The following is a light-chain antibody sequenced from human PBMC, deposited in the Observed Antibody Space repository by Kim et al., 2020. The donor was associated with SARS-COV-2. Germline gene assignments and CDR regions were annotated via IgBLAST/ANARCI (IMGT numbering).Light chain of an antibody. CDR1: QSISSY. CDR3: QQRGDWPT. Sequence: SLSPGERATLSGRASQSISSYLAWYQQKPGQAPRLLIFDASNRATGIPARFSGSGSGTDFTLTISSLETEDFAVYYCQQRGDWPTFGQGTKVDIK. V-gene: IGKV3-11*01. J-gene: IGKJ1*01. CDR2: DAS.